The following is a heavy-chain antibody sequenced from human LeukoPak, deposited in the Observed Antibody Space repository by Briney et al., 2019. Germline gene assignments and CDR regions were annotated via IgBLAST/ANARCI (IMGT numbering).Heavy chain of an antibody. CDR2: ISSSGST. J-gene: IGHJ4*02. CDR3: ARGGYSSGFKRLGYFDY. D-gene: IGHD6-19*01. Sequence: SQTLSLTCTVSGDSISSGDYYWSWIRQPAGKGLEWIGRISSSGSTNYNPSLKSRVTISVDTSKNQFSLKLSSVTAADTAVYYCARGGYSSGFKRLGYFDYWGQGTLVTVSS. V-gene: IGHV4-61*02. CDR1: GDSISSGDYY.